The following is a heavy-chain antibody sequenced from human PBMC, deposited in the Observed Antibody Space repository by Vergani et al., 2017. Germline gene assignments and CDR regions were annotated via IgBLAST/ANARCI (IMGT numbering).Heavy chain of an antibody. J-gene: IGHJ4*02. Sequence: QVKVVQSGAEVKKSGASVKVSCKTSGYTFSNYYMHWVRQAPGQGLEWMGIINPSVGHTNYAQKFQGRVTMTRDTSTSTVYMELSSLRSEDTAIYYCARGDYGILTGYRYWGQGTLVTVSA. CDR1: GYTFSNYY. V-gene: IGHV1-46*03. D-gene: IGHD3-9*01. CDR3: ARGDYGILTGYRY. CDR2: INPSVGHT.